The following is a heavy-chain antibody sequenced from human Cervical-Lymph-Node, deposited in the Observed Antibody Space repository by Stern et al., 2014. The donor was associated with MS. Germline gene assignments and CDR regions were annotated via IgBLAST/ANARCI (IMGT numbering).Heavy chain of an antibody. J-gene: IGHJ4*02. Sequence: QLQLQESGPRLVKPSDTLSLTCTVTGGSISTAYYWGWIRQSPGKGLEWIGSIYYSGNTYYNASLKSRVTISVDTSKHQFSLKLTSATAADTAVYYCARQVIFCSGGSCYQFDYWGQGILVTVSS. CDR2: IYYSGNT. CDR3: ARQVIFCSGGSCYQFDY. CDR1: GGSISTAYY. D-gene: IGHD2-15*01. V-gene: IGHV4-39*01.